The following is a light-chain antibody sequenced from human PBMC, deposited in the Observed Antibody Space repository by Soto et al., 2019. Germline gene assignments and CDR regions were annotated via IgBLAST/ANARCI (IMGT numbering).Light chain of an antibody. CDR2: DAS. CDR3: QQRSNWHT. Sequence: EIVLTQSPATLSLSPGERATLSCRASQSVSSYLAWYQQKPGQAPRLLIYDASNRATGIPARFSGSGSGTDFTITISSLEPEDFAVYYCQQRSNWHTFGPGTKVDIK. V-gene: IGKV3-11*01. J-gene: IGKJ3*01. CDR1: QSVSSY.